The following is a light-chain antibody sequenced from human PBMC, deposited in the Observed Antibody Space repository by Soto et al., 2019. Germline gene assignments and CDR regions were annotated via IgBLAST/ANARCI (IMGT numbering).Light chain of an antibody. CDR1: SSNIGAGYD. V-gene: IGLV1-40*01. CDR2: GNS. Sequence: QSVLTQPPSVSGAPGQRVTISCTGSSSNIGAGYDVHWYQQLPGTAPKLLIYGNSNRPSGVPDRFSCSKSGTSASLAITGLQAEDEADYYCQSYDSSLSGLYVVGTVTKLTVL. CDR3: QSYDSSLSGLYV. J-gene: IGLJ1*01.